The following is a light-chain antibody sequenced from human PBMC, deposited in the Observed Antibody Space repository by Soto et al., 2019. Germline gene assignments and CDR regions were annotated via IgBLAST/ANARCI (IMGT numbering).Light chain of an antibody. V-gene: IGLV2-14*01. CDR3: SSYTSSSTLYVV. CDR1: SSDVGGYNY. CDR2: DVS. Sequence: QSVLTQPASVSGSPGQSITISCTGTSSDVGGYNYVSWDQQHPGKAPKLMIYDVSNRPSGVSNRFSGSKSGNTASLTISGRQAEDEADYYCSSYTSSSTLYVVFGGRTKVTVL. J-gene: IGLJ2*01.